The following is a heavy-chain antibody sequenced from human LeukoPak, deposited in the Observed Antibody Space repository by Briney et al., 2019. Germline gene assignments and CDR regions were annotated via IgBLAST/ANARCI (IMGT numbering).Heavy chain of an antibody. D-gene: IGHD6-13*01. Sequence: SETLSLTCTVSGGSISSHYWSWIRQPPGKGLEWIGYIYYSGSTNYNPSLKSRVTISVDTSKNQFSLKLSSVTAADTAVYYCARVKCSSWYWFDPWGQGTLVTVS. CDR3: ARVKCSSWYWFDP. J-gene: IGHJ5*02. CDR1: GGSISSHY. CDR2: IYYSGST. V-gene: IGHV4-59*11.